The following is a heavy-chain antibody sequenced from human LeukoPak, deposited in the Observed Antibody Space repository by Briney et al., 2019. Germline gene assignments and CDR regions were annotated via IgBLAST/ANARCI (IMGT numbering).Heavy chain of an antibody. J-gene: IGHJ4*02. CDR1: GGSFSGYY. D-gene: IGHD2-2*01. V-gene: IGHV4-34*01. Sequence: PSETLSLTCAVYGGSFSGYYWSWVRHPPGEGLEWIGEINHSGSTNYNPSLKSRDTISVDTAKIQFSLKLSSVTAADTAVYYCARLKGVPAGLWGQGTLVTVSS. CDR3: ARLKGVPAGL. CDR2: INHSGST.